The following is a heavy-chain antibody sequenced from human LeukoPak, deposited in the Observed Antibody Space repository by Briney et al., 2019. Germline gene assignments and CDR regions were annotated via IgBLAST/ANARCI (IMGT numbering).Heavy chain of an antibody. D-gene: IGHD2-2*01. CDR3: ARDSLYCSSTTCRYYNYYYMDV. CDR2: MSYDGINK. CDR1: GFTFSIHA. Sequence: GGSLRLSCAASGFTFSIHAMHWVRQAPGKGLEWVAVMSYDGINKYYADSVKGRFTISRDNSKNTLYLQMTSLRAEDTAVYYCARDSLYCSSTTCRYYNYYYMDVWGKGTTVTVSS. J-gene: IGHJ6*03. V-gene: IGHV3-30-3*01.